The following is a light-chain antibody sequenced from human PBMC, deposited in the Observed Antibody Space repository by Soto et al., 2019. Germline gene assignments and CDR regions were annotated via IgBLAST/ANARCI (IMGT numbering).Light chain of an antibody. CDR1: QSVSSN. Sequence: IAMTQAAATLSVSPGARATLSWRASQSVSSNLAWYQQKPGQAPRLLIYGASTRATGIPARFSGSGSGTEFTLTISSLQSEDFAVYYCQQYNNWPRTFGQGTKVDNK. V-gene: IGKV3-15*01. CDR3: QQYNNWPRT. CDR2: GAS. J-gene: IGKJ1*01.